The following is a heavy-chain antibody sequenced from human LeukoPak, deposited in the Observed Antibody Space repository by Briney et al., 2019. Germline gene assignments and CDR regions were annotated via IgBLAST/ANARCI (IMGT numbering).Heavy chain of an antibody. CDR3: ARVQYRGYSYGFFDY. D-gene: IGHD5-18*01. Sequence: PSETLSLTCTVSGGSISSYYWSWIRQPPGKGLEWIGYIYYSGSTNYNPSLKSRVTISVDTSKNQFSLKLSSVTAADTAVYYCARVQYRGYSYGFFDYWGQGTLVTVSS. CDR2: IYYSGST. V-gene: IGHV4-59*01. J-gene: IGHJ4*02. CDR1: GGSISSYY.